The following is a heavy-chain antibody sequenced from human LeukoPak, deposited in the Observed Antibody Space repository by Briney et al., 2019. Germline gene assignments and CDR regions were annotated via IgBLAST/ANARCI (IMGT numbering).Heavy chain of an antibody. CDR3: ARDLEDSSPFGAFDV. CDR2: IWFDGIKK. CDR1: GFTFSNYG. V-gene: IGHV3-33*01. D-gene: IGHD3-22*01. J-gene: IGHJ3*01. Sequence: GGSLRLSCAASGFTFSNYGMHWVRQVPGKGLEWVAAIWFDGIKKYYADSVKGRLTISRDNSKNTLYLQVNSLRAEDTAVYYCARDLEDSSPFGAFDVWGQGTMVTVSS.